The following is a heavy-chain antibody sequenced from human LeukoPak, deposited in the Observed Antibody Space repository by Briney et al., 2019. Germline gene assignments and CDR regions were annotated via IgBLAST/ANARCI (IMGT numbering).Heavy chain of an antibody. CDR3: AREGRSVVIKFFEY. V-gene: IGHV3-15*01. J-gene: IGHJ4*02. Sequence: GGSLRLSCAASGFTFINAWMAWVRQAPGKGLEWVGRIKAKAHGGTIEYAAPVKGRFTISRDDSKNTLYLQMNSLRAEDTAVYYCAREGRSVVIKFFEYWGQGTLVTVSS. CDR2: IKAKAHGGTI. D-gene: IGHD2-2*01. CDR1: GFTFINAW.